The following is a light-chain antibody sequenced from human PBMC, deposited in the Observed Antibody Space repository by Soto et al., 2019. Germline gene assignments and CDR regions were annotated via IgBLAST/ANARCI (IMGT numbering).Light chain of an antibody. V-gene: IGKV3-20*01. Sequence: EIVLTQSPGTLSLSPGQRATLSCRASQSVRSGFLAWFQQRPGQAPRLLIFGASYRAPGIPDRFSGGGSGTDFTLTISRLEAEDFAVYYCQQHNNWPPYTFGQGTKVDIK. CDR2: GAS. CDR3: QQHNNWPPYT. J-gene: IGKJ2*01. CDR1: QSVRSGF.